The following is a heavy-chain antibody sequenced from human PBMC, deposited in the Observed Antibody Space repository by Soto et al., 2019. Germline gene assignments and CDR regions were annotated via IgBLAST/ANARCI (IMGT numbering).Heavy chain of an antibody. CDR3: ARDRSSVPSRRGIGYYGMDV. CDR2: INHSGIT. J-gene: IGHJ6*02. V-gene: IGHV4-34*01. CDR1: GGSFSGYY. D-gene: IGHD2-2*03. Sequence: SETLSLTCVVNGGSFSGYYWSWVRPPPGKGLEWMGEINHSGITESNPHHNRGVTISVDGSRNQFSLNLTSVTAADTAVYFCARDRSSVPSRRGIGYYGMDVWGQGTTVTVSS.